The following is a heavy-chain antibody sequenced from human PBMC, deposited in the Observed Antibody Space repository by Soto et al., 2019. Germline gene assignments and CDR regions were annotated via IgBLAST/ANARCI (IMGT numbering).Heavy chain of an antibody. CDR2: ISGSGGST. CDR3: AKLKYGLRSGYYTGKVSGIEY. J-gene: IGHJ4*02. Sequence: EVQLLASGGDLVQPGGSLRLSCVASGFTFSSYAMTWVRQAPGKGLEWVSSISGSGGSTYYADSVKGRFTTSRDNSKNTLYLQMNSLRDEDTAVYYCAKLKYGLRSGYYTGKVSGIEYWGQGTLVTVSS. V-gene: IGHV3-23*01. D-gene: IGHD3-3*01. CDR1: GFTFSSYA.